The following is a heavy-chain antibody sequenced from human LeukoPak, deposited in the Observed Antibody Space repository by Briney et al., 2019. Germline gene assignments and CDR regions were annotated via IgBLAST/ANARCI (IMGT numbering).Heavy chain of an antibody. D-gene: IGHD2-15*01. V-gene: IGHV1-18*01. CDR2: ISAYNGNT. Sequence: AAVQVSCKASGYAFISYGISWVGQAPGQGLEWMGWISAYNGNTNYAPKLQGRVTMTTDTCTSTSYMELRSLRSGDTAVYYCAREDCSGGSCYSLSLTPVFHVFDIWGQGTMVTVSS. CDR1: GYAFISYG. J-gene: IGHJ3*02. CDR3: AREDCSGGSCYSLSLTPVFHVFDI.